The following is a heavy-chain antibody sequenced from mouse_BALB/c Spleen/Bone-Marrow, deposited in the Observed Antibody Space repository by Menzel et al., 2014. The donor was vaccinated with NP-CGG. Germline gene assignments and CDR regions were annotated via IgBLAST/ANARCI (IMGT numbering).Heavy chain of an antibody. CDR3: ARQIYFPYFDY. Sequence: EVKLVESGGGLVQPGGSLKLSCAASGFTFSSYTMSWVRQTPEKRLEWVAYISNGGGSTYYPDTVKGRFTISRDKAKNTLYLQMSSLKSEDTAMYYCARQIYFPYFDYWGQGTTLTVSS. CDR2: ISNGGGST. V-gene: IGHV5-12-2*01. J-gene: IGHJ2*01. D-gene: IGHD2-1*01. CDR1: GFTFSSYT.